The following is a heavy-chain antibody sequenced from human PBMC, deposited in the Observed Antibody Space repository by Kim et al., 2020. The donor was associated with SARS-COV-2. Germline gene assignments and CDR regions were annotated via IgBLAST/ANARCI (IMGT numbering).Heavy chain of an antibody. CDR3: AAPGRSSSGYYYYGMDV. D-gene: IGHD6-6*01. Sequence: GGSLRLSCAASGFTFSSYAMSWVRQAPGKGLEWVSAISGSGGSTYYADSVKGRFTISRDNSKNTLYLQMNSLRAEDTAVYYCAAPGRSSSGYYYYGMDVWGQGTTVTVSS. V-gene: IGHV3-23*01. CDR1: GFTFSSYA. J-gene: IGHJ6*02. CDR2: ISGSGGST.